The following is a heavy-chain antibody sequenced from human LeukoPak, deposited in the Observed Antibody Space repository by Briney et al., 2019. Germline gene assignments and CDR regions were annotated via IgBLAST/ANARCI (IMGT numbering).Heavy chain of an antibody. D-gene: IGHD5/OR15-5a*01. CDR3: ARSVSPLYFAY. J-gene: IGHJ4*02. V-gene: IGHV4-34*01. CDR2: INHSGST. Sequence: SETLSLTCAVYGGSFSGYYWSWIRQPPGKGLEWIGEINHSGSTNYNPSLKSRVTISVDTSKNQFSLKLSSVTAADTAVYYCARSVSPLYFAYWGQGTLVTVSS. CDR1: GGSFSGYY.